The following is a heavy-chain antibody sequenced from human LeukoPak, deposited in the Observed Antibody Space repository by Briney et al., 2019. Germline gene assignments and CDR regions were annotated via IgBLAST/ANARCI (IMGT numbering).Heavy chain of an antibody. CDR1: GGSFSGYY. CDR3: ARHNTMRQWLASNWFDP. J-gene: IGHJ5*02. Sequence: SETLSLTCAVYGGSFSGYYWSWIRQPPGKGLEWIGEINHSGSTNYNPSLKSRVTISVDTSKNQFSLKLSSVTAADTAVYYCARHNTMRQWLASNWFDPWGQGTLVTVSS. V-gene: IGHV4-34*01. CDR2: INHSGST. D-gene: IGHD6-19*01.